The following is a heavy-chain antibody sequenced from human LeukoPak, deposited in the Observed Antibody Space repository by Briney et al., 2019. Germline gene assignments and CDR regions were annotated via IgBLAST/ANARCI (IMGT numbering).Heavy chain of an antibody. J-gene: IGHJ4*02. V-gene: IGHV3-30*03. D-gene: IGHD2-15*01. CDR2: LTYDGRSK. CDR3: ARSTIQVVVAATGFDY. Sequence: GGSLRLSCAASGITFSSHGMHWVRQAPGKGLEWVAFLTYDGRSKYFADSVKGRFTISRDNSKNTLYLQMNSLRAEDTAVYYCARSTIQVVVAATGFDYWGQGTLVTVSS. CDR1: GITFSSHG.